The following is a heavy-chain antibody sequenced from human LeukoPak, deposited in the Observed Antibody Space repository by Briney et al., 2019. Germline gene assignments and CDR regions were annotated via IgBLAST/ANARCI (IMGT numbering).Heavy chain of an antibody. J-gene: IGHJ3*02. Sequence: GGSLRLSCAASGFTFSNYAMHWVRQAPGKGLEWVSGISWNSGSIGYADSVKGRFTISRDNAKNSLYLQMNSLRAEDTALYYCAKVTPSMYSSSYRGLGNAFDIWGQGTMVTVSS. CDR1: GFTFSNYA. CDR3: AKVTPSMYSSSYRGLGNAFDI. D-gene: IGHD6-13*01. CDR2: ISWNSGSI. V-gene: IGHV3-9*01.